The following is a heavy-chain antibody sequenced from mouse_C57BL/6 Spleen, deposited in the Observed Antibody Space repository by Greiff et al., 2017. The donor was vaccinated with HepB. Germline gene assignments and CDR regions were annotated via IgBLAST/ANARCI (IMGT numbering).Heavy chain of an antibody. Sequence: VQLQQSGAELVRPGSSVKLSCKASGYTFTSYWMDWVKQRPGQGLEWIGNIYPSDSETHYNQKFKDKATLTVDKSSSTAYMQLSSLTSEDSAVYYCARSGLYYGNAAWFAYWGQGTLVTVSA. CDR3: ARSGLYYGNAAWFAY. D-gene: IGHD2-1*01. J-gene: IGHJ3*01. V-gene: IGHV1-61*01. CDR2: IYPSDSET. CDR1: GYTFTSYW.